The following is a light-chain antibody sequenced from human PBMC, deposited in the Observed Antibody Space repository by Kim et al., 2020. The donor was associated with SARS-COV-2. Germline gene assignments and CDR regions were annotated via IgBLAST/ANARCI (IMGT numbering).Light chain of an antibody. Sequence: SSELTQDPAVSVALGQTVRITCQGDSLRSYYASWYQQKPGQAPILVIYGKNYRPSGIPDRFSGSSSGNTASLTITGAQAEDEADYYCTSRDNSGSLLVFG. CDR3: TSRDNSGSLLV. J-gene: IGLJ3*02. CDR1: SLRSYY. V-gene: IGLV3-19*01. CDR2: GKN.